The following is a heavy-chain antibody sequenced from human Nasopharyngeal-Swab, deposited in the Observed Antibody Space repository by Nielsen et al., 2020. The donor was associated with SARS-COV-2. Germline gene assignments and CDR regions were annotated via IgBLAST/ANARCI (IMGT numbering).Heavy chain of an antibody. D-gene: IGHD2-2*01. V-gene: IGHV3-15*01. J-gene: IGHJ4*02. CDR3: TTQKGPTALDY. CDR2: IKSEIDGGTR. Sequence: GGSLRLSCAASGFTFNSFAMSWVRQAPGKGLEWVGRIKSEIDGGTRDYAAPVKGRFTISRDDSRNTLYLQMNSLKTEDTALYYCTTQKGPTALDYWGQGTLVTVSS. CDR1: GFTFNSFA.